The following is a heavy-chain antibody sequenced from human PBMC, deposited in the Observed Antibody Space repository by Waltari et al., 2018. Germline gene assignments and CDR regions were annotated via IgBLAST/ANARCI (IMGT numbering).Heavy chain of an antibody. J-gene: IGHJ6*03. CDR2: IIPIFGTA. V-gene: IGHV1-69*14. CDR3: ARGSYYYGSGSYYYYYMDV. D-gene: IGHD3-10*01. Sequence: QVQLVQSGAEVKKPGSSVKVSCKASGGTFSSYAISWVRQAPGQGLEWMGGIIPIFGTANYAQKFQCRVTITADKSTSTAYMELSSLRSEDTAVYYCARGSYYYGSGSYYYYYMDVWGKGTTVTVSS. CDR1: GGTFSSYA.